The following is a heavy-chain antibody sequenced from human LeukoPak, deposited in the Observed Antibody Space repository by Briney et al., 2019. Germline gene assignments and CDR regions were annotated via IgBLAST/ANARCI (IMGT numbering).Heavy chain of an antibody. Sequence: SETLSLTCTVSGGSISGYYWNWIRQPPGKRLEWIGYIYYSGSTNYNPSLRSRVTISLDTSKNQFSLKLTSVTAADTAVYYCVRDFEGDCNSSAFDLWGQGTMVTVSS. CDR1: GGSISGYY. V-gene: IGHV4-59*01. CDR2: IYYSGST. J-gene: IGHJ3*01. CDR3: VRDFEGDCNSSAFDL. D-gene: IGHD2-21*02.